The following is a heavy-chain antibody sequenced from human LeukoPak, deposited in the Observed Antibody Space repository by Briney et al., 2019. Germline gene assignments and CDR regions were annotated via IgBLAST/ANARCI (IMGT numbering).Heavy chain of an antibody. CDR2: IRGKGYDGTI. Sequence: GGSLRLSSTTSGFIFGDYGMSWVRQAPGKGLEWVGFIRGKGYDGTIEYAASVKGRFTISRDDSKSIAYLQMNSLKTEDTAVYYCTRGYGDPQQDDYWGQGTLVTVSS. D-gene: IGHD4-17*01. CDR1: GFIFGDYG. CDR3: TRGYGDPQQDDY. V-gene: IGHV3-49*04. J-gene: IGHJ4*02.